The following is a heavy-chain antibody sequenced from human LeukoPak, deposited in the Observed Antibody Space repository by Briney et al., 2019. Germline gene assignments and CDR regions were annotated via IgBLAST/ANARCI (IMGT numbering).Heavy chain of an antibody. J-gene: IGHJ6*02. D-gene: IGHD2-15*01. CDR2: TWYDGDHT. V-gene: IGHV3-33*01. Sequence: ERSLRLSCAASGFIFRNYGMHWVRQAPGKGLEWVAVTWYDGDHTYYADSVKGRFTISRDNFKNTLYLQMNNLRADDTAVYYCARELPADPYYDYAMDVWGQGTTVTISS. CDR1: GFIFRNYG. CDR3: ARELPADPYYDYAMDV.